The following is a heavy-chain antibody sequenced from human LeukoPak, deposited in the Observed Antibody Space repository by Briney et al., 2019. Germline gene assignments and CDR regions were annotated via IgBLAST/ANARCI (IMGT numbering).Heavy chain of an antibody. D-gene: IGHD6-13*01. CDR3: ARDLSSWYVGIRYNYMDV. J-gene: IGHJ6*03. V-gene: IGHV3-21*01. CDR1: GFTFSSYS. CDR2: ISSSSSYI. Sequence: GGSLRLSRAASGFTFSSYSMNWVRQAPGKGLEWVSSISSSSSYIYYADSVKGRFTISRDNAKNSLYLQMNSLRAEDTAVYYCARDLSSWYVGIRYNYMDVWGKGTTVTVSS.